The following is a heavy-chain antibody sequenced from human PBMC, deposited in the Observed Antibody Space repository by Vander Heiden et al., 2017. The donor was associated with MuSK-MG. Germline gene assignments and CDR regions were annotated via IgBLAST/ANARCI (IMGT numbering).Heavy chain of an antibody. D-gene: IGHD2-15*01. Sequence: EVQLLESGGGLVQPGGSLRLSCAASGFTFSSYAMSWVRQAPGKGLEWVSAISGSGGSTYDADSVKGRFTISRDNAKNTLYMQMNRMRAEDTAVYYVAKEGIRGAFDIWGQGTMVTVYS. V-gene: IGHV3-23*01. CDR3: AKEGIRGAFDI. CDR1: GFTFSSYA. CDR2: ISGSGGST. J-gene: IGHJ3*02.